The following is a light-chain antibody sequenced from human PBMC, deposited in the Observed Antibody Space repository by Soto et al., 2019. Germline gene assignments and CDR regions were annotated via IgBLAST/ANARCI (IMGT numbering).Light chain of an antibody. J-gene: IGKJ4*01. CDR3: QQYSDYPLT. V-gene: IGKV1-5*03. CDR2: RAS. Sequence: DIQMTQSPSTLSASVGDRVTITCRASQSLGDWLAWYQQKPGTAPRLLIYRASSLEHGVPSRFSGSGSGTEFTLTISSLQPGDFATYYYQQYSDYPLTFGGGTKVEIK. CDR1: QSLGDW.